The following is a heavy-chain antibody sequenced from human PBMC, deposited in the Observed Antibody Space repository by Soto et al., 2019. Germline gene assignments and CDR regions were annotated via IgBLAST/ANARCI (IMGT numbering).Heavy chain of an antibody. V-gene: IGHV4-59*08. CDR2: IYYSGST. CDR3: ARHVYGSGSYRFDP. CDR1: GGSISSYY. D-gene: IGHD3-10*01. J-gene: IGHJ5*02. Sequence: QVQLQESGPGLVKPSETLSLTCTVSGGSISSYYWSWIRQPPGKGLEWIGYIYYSGSTSYNPSLKSRVTISVDTSKNQFSLKLSSVTAADTAVYYCARHVYGSGSYRFDPWGQGTLVTVSS.